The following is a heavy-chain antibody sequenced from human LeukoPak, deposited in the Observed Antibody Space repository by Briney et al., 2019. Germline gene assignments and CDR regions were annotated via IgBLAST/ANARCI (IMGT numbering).Heavy chain of an antibody. J-gene: IGHJ4*02. Sequence: ASVKVSCKASGYTFTGYYMRWVRQAPGQGLEWMGWINPNSGGTNYAQKFQGRVTMTRDTSISTAYMELSRLRSDDTAVYYCARGPPGTTGTTYLSWGQGTLVTVSS. CDR1: GYTFTGYY. D-gene: IGHD1-1*01. V-gene: IGHV1-2*02. CDR3: ARGPPGTTGTTYLS. CDR2: INPNSGGT.